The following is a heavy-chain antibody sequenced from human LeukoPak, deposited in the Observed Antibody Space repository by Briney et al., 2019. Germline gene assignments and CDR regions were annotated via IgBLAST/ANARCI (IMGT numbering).Heavy chain of an antibody. CDR2: INTDGSST. Sequence: GGSLRLSCAASGFIFSSYWMHWVRQAPGKVLVWVSRINTDGSSTIYADSVKGRFTISRDNAKNTLYLQMNSLRVEDTAVYYCARGEEYLGQGRPFDIWGQGTMVTVSS. D-gene: IGHD3-16*01. CDR1: GFIFSSYW. CDR3: ARGEEYLGQGRPFDI. J-gene: IGHJ3*02. V-gene: IGHV3-74*01.